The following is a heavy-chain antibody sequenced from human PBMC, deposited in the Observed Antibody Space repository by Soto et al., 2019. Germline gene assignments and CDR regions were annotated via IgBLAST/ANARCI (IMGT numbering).Heavy chain of an antibody. J-gene: IGHJ6*02. CDR2: INPSGGST. CDR1: GYTFTSYY. CDR3: ARDFLPKLDFWSGRHYYYYGMDV. D-gene: IGHD3-3*01. V-gene: IGHV1-46*01. Sequence: ASVKVSCKASGYTFTSYYMHWVRQAPGQGLEWMGIINPSGGSTSYAQKFQGRVTMTRDTSTSTVYMELSSLRSEDTAVYYCARDFLPKLDFWSGRHYYYYGMDVWGQGTTVTVS.